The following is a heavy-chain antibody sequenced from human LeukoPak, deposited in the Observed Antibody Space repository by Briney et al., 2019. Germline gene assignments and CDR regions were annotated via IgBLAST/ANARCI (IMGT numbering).Heavy chain of an antibody. Sequence: PGGSLRLSCAASGFTFSSYWMSSVRQAPGKGLEWVANIKQDGSGKYYVDSVKGRFTISRDNAKNSLYLQMNSLRAEDTAVYYCAREDVVVPAAIIFDYWGQGTLVTVSS. CDR2: IKQDGSGK. V-gene: IGHV3-7*01. J-gene: IGHJ4*02. CDR3: AREDVVVPAAIIFDY. CDR1: GFTFSSYW. D-gene: IGHD2-2*02.